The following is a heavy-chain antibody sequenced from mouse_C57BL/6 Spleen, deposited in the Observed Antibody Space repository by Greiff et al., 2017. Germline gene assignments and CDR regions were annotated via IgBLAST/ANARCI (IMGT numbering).Heavy chain of an antibody. CDR1: GYTFTSYW. V-gene: IGHV1-55*01. CDR3: ARGDLYAMDD. D-gene: IGHD3-3*01. J-gene: IGHJ4*01. CDR2: IYPGSGST. Sequence: QVQLKQPGAELVKPGASVKMSCKASGYTFTSYWITWVKQRPGQGLEWIGDIYPGSGSTNYNEKFKSKATLTVDTSSSTAYMQLSSLTSEDSAVYYCARGDLYAMDDWGQGTSVTVSS.